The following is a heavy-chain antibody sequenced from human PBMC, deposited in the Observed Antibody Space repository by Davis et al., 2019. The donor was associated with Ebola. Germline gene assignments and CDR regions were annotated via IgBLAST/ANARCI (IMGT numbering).Heavy chain of an antibody. J-gene: IGHJ4*02. V-gene: IGHV4-38-2*02. D-gene: IGHD2-2*01. CDR3: ARGGYCGSTNCFVTDY. CDR2: IYHSGST. CDR1: GYSISSGYY. Sequence: GSLRLSCTVSGYSISSGYYWGWIRQPPGKGLEWIGSIYHSGSTYYNPSLKSRVTISVDTSKNQFSLKLSSVTAADTAVYYCARGGYCGSTNCFVTDYWGQGTLVTVSS.